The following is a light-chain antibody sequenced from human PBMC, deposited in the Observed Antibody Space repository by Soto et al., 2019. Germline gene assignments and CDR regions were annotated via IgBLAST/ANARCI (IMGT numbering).Light chain of an antibody. Sequence: EIVLTQSPGTLSLSPGERATLSCRASQSVSRRYLAWYQQKPGQAPRLPIYGVSSRATGIPDRFSGSGSETDFSRTINRLEPEDFAVYYCEQYSTTPRTLGQGTKVDIK. CDR3: EQYSTTPRT. V-gene: IGKV3-20*01. CDR1: QSVSRRY. J-gene: IGKJ1*01. CDR2: GVS.